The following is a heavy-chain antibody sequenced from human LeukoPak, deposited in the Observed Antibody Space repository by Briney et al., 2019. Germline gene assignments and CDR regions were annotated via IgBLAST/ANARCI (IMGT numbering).Heavy chain of an antibody. J-gene: IGHJ6*03. Sequence: SETLSLTCTVSGGSISSGSYYWSWIRQPAGKGLEWIGRIYTSGSTNYNPSLKSRVTISVDTSKNQFSLKLSSVTAADTAVYYCARVGDGSGSYGYYYYYMDVWGKGTTVTISS. CDR2: IYTSGST. CDR1: GGSISSGSYY. D-gene: IGHD3-10*01. V-gene: IGHV4-61*02. CDR3: ARVGDGSGSYGYYYYYMDV.